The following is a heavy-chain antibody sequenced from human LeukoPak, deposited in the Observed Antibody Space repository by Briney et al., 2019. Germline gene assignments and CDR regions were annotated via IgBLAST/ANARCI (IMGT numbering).Heavy chain of an antibody. CDR2: IYYSGST. CDR3: ATVSTAARRSYFDY. V-gene: IGHV4-59*01. J-gene: IGHJ4*02. CDR1: GGSISSYY. D-gene: IGHD6-6*01. Sequence: SETLSLTCTVPGGSISSYYWSWIRQPPGKGLEWIGYIYYSGSTNYNPSLKSRVTISVDTSKNQFSLKLSSVTAADTAVYYCATVSTAARRSYFDYWGQGTLVTVSS.